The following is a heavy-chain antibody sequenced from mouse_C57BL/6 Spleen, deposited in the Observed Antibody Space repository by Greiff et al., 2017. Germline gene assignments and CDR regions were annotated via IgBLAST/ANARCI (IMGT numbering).Heavy chain of an antibody. V-gene: IGHV1-53*01. J-gene: IGHJ3*01. CDR3: ARSTAQASWFAY. CDR1: GYTFTSYW. D-gene: IGHD3-2*02. CDR2: INPSNGGT. Sequence: QVQLQQSGTELVKPGASVKLSCKASGYTFTSYWMHWVKQRPGQGLEWIGNINPSNGGTNYNEKFKSKATLTVDKSSSTAYMQLSSLTSEDSAVYYCARSTAQASWFAYWGQGTLVTVSA.